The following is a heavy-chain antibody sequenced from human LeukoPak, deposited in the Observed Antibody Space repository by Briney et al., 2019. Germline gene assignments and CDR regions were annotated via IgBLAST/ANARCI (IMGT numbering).Heavy chain of an antibody. V-gene: IGHV1-69*13. D-gene: IGHD5-12*01. Sequence: SVKLSCTASGGTFSSYAISWVRQAPGQGLEWMGGIIAIFGTANYAQKFQGRVTITADESTSTAYMELSSLRSEDTAVYYCASGPIGYSGYEYGMDVWGQGTTVTVSS. J-gene: IGHJ6*02. CDR2: IIAIFGTA. CDR3: ASGPIGYSGYEYGMDV. CDR1: GGTFSSYA.